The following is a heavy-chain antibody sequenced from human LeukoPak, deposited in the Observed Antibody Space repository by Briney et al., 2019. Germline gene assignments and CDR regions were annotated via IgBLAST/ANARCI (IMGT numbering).Heavy chain of an antibody. Sequence: GGSLRLSCAASGFTFSDYWMTWVRQAPGKGLEWAANIKQDGSEKYYVDSVKGRFTISRDNAKNSLYLQMNSLRAEDTAVCYCARAMDYWGQGTLVTVSS. V-gene: IGHV3-7*03. CDR2: IKQDGSEK. CDR1: GFTFSDYW. CDR3: ARAMDY. J-gene: IGHJ4*02.